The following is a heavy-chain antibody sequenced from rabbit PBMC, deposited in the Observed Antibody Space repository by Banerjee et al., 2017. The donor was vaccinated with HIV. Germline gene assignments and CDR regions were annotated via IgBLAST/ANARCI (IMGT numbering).Heavy chain of an antibody. Sequence: QSLEESGGDLVKPGASLTLTCTASGFSFSSSYWICWVRQAPGKGLEWIACIDAGNGDTYYANWAKGRFTISKTSSTTVTLQMTSLTAADTATYFCARDMVAGLFNLWGPGTLVTVS. V-gene: IGHV1S40*01. CDR1: GFSFSSSYW. CDR3: ARDMVAGLFNL. D-gene: IGHD2-1*01. J-gene: IGHJ4*01. CDR2: IDAGNGDT.